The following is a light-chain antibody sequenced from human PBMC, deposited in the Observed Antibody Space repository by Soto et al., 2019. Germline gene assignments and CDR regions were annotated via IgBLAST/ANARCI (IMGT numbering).Light chain of an antibody. CDR3: SSYTGSSTGYV. CDR2: DVS. V-gene: IGLV2-14*01. J-gene: IGLJ1*01. Sequence: QSVLTQPASVSGSPGQSITISCTGTSSDVGGYNYVSWYQQHPGKAPKLMIYDVSNRPSGVSNRFSGSKSGNTASLTISGLQAEDEADYYCSSYTGSSTGYVFGTGTKSPS. CDR1: SSDVGGYNY.